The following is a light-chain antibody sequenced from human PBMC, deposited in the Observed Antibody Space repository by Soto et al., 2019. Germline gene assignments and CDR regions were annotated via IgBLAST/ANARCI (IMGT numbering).Light chain of an antibody. CDR2: GAS. Sequence: EIVMTQSPATLSVSPGERATLSCRASQSVRSNLAWYQQKPGQAPRLLISGASTKATGIPARFDDSGSGTDFTLTISRLEPEDFAVYYCQQYGSRPWTFGQGTKVDIK. CDR3: QQYGSRPWT. CDR1: QSVRSN. V-gene: IGKV3-15*01. J-gene: IGKJ1*01.